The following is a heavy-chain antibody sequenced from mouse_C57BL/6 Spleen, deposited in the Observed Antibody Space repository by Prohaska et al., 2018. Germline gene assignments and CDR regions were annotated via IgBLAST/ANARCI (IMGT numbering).Heavy chain of an antibody. D-gene: IGHD2-3*01. V-gene: IGHV1-50*01. CDR2: IDPSDIYT. Sequence: GAELVKPVASVKLSCKASVYTFTSSWMRWVNQRPGQGLEWIGEIDPSDIYTNYNQKFKGKATLTVDTSSSTAYMQLRSMTSEDSAVDYCAYDGWCAYWGQGTLATVSA. J-gene: IGHJ3*01. CDR1: VYTFTSSW. CDR3: AYDGWCAY.